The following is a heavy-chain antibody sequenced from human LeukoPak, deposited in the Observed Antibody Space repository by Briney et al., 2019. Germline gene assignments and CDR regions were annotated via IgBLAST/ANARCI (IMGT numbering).Heavy chain of an antibody. CDR3: AREGGYYYGFDY. CDR1: GFTFSSYS. V-gene: IGHV3-21*01. Sequence: GGSLRLSCAVSGFTFSSYSMNWVRQAPGKGLEWVSSISSSSSYIYYADSVKGRFTISRDNAKNSLYLQMNSLRAEDTAVYYCAREGGYYYGFDYWGQGTLVTVSS. J-gene: IGHJ4*02. CDR2: ISSSSSYI. D-gene: IGHD3-22*01.